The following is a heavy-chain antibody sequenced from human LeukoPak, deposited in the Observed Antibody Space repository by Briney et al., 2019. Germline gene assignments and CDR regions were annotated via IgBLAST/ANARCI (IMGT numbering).Heavy chain of an antibody. D-gene: IGHD3-9*01. CDR1: GGSISSSSYY. J-gene: IGHJ5*02. V-gene: IGHV4-39*01. Sequence: PSETLSLTCTVSGGSISSSSYYWGWIRQPPGKGLEWIGSIHYSGSTYYNPSLKSRVTISVDTSKNQFSLKLSSVTAADTAVYYCARLGYYDILTGYFWFDPWGQGTLVTVSS. CDR3: ARLGYYDILTGYFWFDP. CDR2: IHYSGST.